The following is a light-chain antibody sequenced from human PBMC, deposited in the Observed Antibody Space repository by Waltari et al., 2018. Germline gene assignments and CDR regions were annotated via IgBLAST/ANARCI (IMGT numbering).Light chain of an antibody. CDR1: SSDVGGYNS. V-gene: IGLV2-11*02. Sequence: QSALTQPRSVSGSPGQSVTISCTGTSSDVGGYNSLSWYQQDPGKAPKLLIFDVSGRPSGVSDRFSGSKSGNTASLTISGLQAEDEADYHCCSFAAGNTVIFGGGTKLTVV. CDR2: DVS. J-gene: IGLJ2*01. CDR3: CSFAAGNTVI.